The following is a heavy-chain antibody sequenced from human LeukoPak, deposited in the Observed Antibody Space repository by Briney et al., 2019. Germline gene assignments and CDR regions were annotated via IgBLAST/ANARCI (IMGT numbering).Heavy chain of an antibody. Sequence: ASVKVSCKASGYTFTGYYMHWVRQAPGQGLEWMGRINPNSGGTNYAQKFQGRVTMTRDTSISTAYMELSRLRSDDTAVYYCAILYYDGSGYDLHFDYWGQGTMLTVSS. CDR1: GYTFTGYY. J-gene: IGHJ4*02. D-gene: IGHD3-22*01. CDR2: INPNSGGT. V-gene: IGHV1-2*06. CDR3: AILYYDGSGYDLHFDY.